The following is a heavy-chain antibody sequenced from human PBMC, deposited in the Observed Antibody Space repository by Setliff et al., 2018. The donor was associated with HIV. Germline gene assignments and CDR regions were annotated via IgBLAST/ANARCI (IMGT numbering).Heavy chain of an antibody. Sequence: SETLSLTCAVSGYSISSGYYWGWIRQPPGKGLEWIGSIYHGGTTYYNPSLRSRVTISEDTSKNQFSLTLTSVTAADTAVYYCVRDPPLITYGPDHPFDIWGQGTRVTVSS. CDR1: GYSISSGYY. V-gene: IGHV4-38-2*02. CDR2: IYHGGTT. CDR3: VRDPPLITYGPDHPFDI. J-gene: IGHJ3*02. D-gene: IGHD3-10*01.